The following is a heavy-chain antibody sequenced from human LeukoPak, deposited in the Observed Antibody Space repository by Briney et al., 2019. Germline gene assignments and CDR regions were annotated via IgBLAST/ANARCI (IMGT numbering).Heavy chain of an antibody. Sequence: GGSLRLSCAASGFTFSNAWMSWVRQAPGKGLEWVGRIKSKTDGGTTDYAAPVKGRFTISRDDSKNTLYLQMNSLRAEDTAVYYCARHYSGGYYSFDYWGQGTLVTVSS. J-gene: IGHJ4*02. CDR3: ARHYSGGYYSFDY. CDR1: GFTFSNAW. CDR2: IKSKTDGGTT. V-gene: IGHV3-15*01. D-gene: IGHD3-10*01.